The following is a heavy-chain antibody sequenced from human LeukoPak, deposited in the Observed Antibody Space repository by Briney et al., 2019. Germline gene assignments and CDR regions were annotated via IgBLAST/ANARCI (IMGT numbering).Heavy chain of an antibody. D-gene: IGHD6-6*01. Sequence: GGSLRLSCAASGFTLSTYSMNWVRQAPGMGLEWVSYISSSGNTIYYADSVKGRFTISRDNAKNSLFLQMNSLRAEDTAVYYCARRRDFDYWGQGTLVAVSS. J-gene: IGHJ4*02. CDR1: GFTLSTYS. CDR2: ISSSGNTI. V-gene: IGHV3-48*04. CDR3: ARRRDFDY.